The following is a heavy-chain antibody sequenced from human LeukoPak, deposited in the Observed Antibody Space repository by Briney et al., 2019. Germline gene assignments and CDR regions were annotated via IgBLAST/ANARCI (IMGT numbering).Heavy chain of an antibody. CDR2: INSDGSST. Sequence: GGSLRLSCAASGFIFSSYWMHWVRQAPGKGLVWVSHINSDGSSTSYADSVKGRFTISRDNAKNTLYLQMSSLRAEDTAVYYCARRVVVPAAPYYFDYWGQGTLVTVSS. CDR1: GFIFSSYW. V-gene: IGHV3-74*01. CDR3: ARRVVVPAAPYYFDY. J-gene: IGHJ4*02. D-gene: IGHD2-2*01.